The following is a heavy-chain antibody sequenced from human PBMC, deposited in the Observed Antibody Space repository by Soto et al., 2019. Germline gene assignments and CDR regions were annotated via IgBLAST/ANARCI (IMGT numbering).Heavy chain of an antibody. V-gene: IGHV4-4*07. CDR1: GGSISSYY. CDR2: IYTSGST. CDR3: ARDPLSWNDSPAYWYYGMDV. D-gene: IGHD1-1*01. J-gene: IGHJ6*02. Sequence: TSETLSLTCTVSGGSISSYYWSWIRQPAGKGLEWIGRIYTSGSTNYNPSLKSRVTMSVDTSKNQFSLKLSSVTAADTAVYYCARDPLSWNDSPAYWYYGMDVWGQGTTVTVSS.